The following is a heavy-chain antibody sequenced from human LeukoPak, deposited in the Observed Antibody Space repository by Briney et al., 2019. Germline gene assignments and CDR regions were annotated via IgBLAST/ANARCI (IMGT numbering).Heavy chain of an antibody. CDR1: GYTFTGYY. CDR3: ARGGSDSGGWFDP. Sequence: ASVKVSCKASGYTFTGYYMHWVRQAPGQGLEWIGWINPNSGGTNYAQKFQGWVTMTRDTSISTAYMELSRLRSDDTAVYYCARGGSDSGGWFDPWGQGTLVTVSS. J-gene: IGHJ5*02. CDR2: INPNSGGT. D-gene: IGHD1-26*01. V-gene: IGHV1-2*04.